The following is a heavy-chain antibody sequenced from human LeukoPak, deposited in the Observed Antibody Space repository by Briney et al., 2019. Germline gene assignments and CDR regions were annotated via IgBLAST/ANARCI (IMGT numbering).Heavy chain of an antibody. V-gene: IGHV3-21*01. CDR1: GFTFSYYS. CDR3: AAYSYGQTDAFDI. J-gene: IGHJ3*02. CDR2: ITSSSSYI. Sequence: GGSLRLSCAASGFTFSYYSMNWVRQAPGKGLEWVSSITSSSSYIYYADSVKGRFTIPRDNAKNSLYLQMNSLRAEDTAVYHCAAYSYGQTDAFDIWGQGTMVTVSS. D-gene: IGHD5-18*01.